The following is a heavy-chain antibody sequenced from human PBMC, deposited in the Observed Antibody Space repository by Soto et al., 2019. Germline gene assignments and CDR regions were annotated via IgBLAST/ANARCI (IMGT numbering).Heavy chain of an antibody. Sequence: SVKVSCKASGGTFSSYAISWVRQAPGQGLEWMGGIIPIFGTANYAQKFQGRVTITADESTSTAYLQWDSLKASDTAMYYCARPLFKYGDFRHFSYWGQGTQVTVSS. D-gene: IGHD4-17*01. CDR2: IIPIFGTA. CDR3: ARPLFKYGDFRHFSY. CDR1: GGTFSSYA. V-gene: IGHV1-69*13. J-gene: IGHJ4*02.